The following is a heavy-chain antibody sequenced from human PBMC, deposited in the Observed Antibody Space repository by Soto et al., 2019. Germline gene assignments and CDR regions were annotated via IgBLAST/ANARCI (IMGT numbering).Heavy chain of an antibody. CDR1: GGSISSSGHY. J-gene: IGHJ4*02. CDR2: SYYRGNT. D-gene: IGHD3-3*01. Sequence: QLQLQESGPGLVKPSETLSLTCTVSGGSISSSGHYWGWIRQSPGKHLEWIGSSYYRGNTHYNPSFKTRVSISVDTSKNQVSLKVYSVTAADTAVYYCATADGFGVVTPFFEYWGQGILVTVSS. CDR3: ATADGFGVVTPFFEY. V-gene: IGHV4-39*01.